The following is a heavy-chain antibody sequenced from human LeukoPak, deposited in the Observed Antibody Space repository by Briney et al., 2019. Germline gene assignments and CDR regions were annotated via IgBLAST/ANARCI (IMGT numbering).Heavy chain of an antibody. CDR1: GFTFSSYA. CDR2: ISGSGGST. Sequence: GGSLRLSCAASGFTFSSYAMSWVRQAPGKGLEWVSAISGSGGSTYYADSVKGRFTISRDNPKDTLYLQMNSLRAEDTAVYYCAATREGYYYDSSGYSDYWGQGTLVTVSS. D-gene: IGHD3-22*01. J-gene: IGHJ4*02. V-gene: IGHV3-23*01. CDR3: AATREGYYYDSSGYSDY.